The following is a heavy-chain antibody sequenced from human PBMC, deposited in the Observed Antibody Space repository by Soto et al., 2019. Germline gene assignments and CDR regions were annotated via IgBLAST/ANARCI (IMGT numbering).Heavy chain of an antibody. Sequence: EVQLLESGGGLVQPGGSLRLSCAASGFTFSSYAMRWVRQAPGKGLEWVSAISGSGGSTYYADSVKGRFTISRDNSKNTPYLQMNSLRAEDTAGYYCARRGSGSYYDYWGKGTLVTVSS. D-gene: IGHD1-26*01. CDR2: ISGSGGST. J-gene: IGHJ4*02. CDR3: ARRGSGSYYDY. V-gene: IGHV3-23*01. CDR1: GFTFSSYA.